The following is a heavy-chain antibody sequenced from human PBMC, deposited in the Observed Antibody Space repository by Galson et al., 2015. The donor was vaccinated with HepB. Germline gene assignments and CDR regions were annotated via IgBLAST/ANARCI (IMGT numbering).Heavy chain of an antibody. Sequence: SVKVSCKASGYTFTSYYMHWVRQAPGQGLEWMGIINPSGGSTSYAQKFQGRVTMTRDTSTSTVYMELSSLRSEDTAVYYCARGRPVSVRGVIIFELVGVGDIWGQGTMVTVSS. V-gene: IGHV1-46*03. J-gene: IGHJ3*02. CDR3: ARGRPVSVRGVIIFELVGVGDI. CDR2: INPSGGST. CDR1: GYTFTSYY. D-gene: IGHD3-10*01.